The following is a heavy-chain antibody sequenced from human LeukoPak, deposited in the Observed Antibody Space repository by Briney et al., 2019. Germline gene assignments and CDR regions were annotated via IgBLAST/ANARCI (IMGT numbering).Heavy chain of an antibody. V-gene: IGHV3-74*01. CDR2: IYTDGSST. J-gene: IGHJ4*02. D-gene: IGHD5-18*01. Sequence: GGSLRLSCAASGFTFSSYWMHWVRQGPGKGLVWVSRIYTDGSSTSYADSVKGRFTISRDNAKNTLDLQMNSLRAEDTAVYYCARVLTRGYSYGSPFDYWGQGTLVTVSS. CDR3: ARVLTRGYSYGSPFDY. CDR1: GFTFSSYW.